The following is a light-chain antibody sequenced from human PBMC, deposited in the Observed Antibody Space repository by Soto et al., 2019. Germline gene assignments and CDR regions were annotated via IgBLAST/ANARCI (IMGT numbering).Light chain of an antibody. J-gene: IGKJ1*01. CDR2: DAS. CDR1: RSVNNY. CDR3: QQRSTTCT. V-gene: IGKV3-11*01. Sequence: EIVLTQSPGTLSLSPGERATLSCRASRSVNNYLAWYQQNPGQIPRLLIYDASNRATDIPARFSGSGSGTDFTLTISSLEPEDFAVYYCQQRSTTCTFGQGTKVEIK.